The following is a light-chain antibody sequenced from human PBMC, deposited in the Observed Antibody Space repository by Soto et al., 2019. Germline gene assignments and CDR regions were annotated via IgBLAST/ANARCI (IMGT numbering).Light chain of an antibody. CDR1: QTISSW. V-gene: IGKV1-5*01. CDR2: AAS. J-gene: IGKJ5*01. CDR3: QQYYSYPPIT. Sequence: DIQMTQSPSTLSASVGDRVTITCRPSQTISSWLAWYQQKPGKAPKLLIYAASTLQSGVPSRFSGSGSGTDFTLTISCLQSEDFATYYCQQYYSYPPITFGQGTRLEI.